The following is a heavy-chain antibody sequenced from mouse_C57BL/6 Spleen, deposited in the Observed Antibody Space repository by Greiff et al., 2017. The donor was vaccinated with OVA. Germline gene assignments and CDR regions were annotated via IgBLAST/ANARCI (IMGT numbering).Heavy chain of an antibody. J-gene: IGHJ3*01. V-gene: IGHV1-42*01. CDR1: GYSFTGYY. CDR2: INPSTGGT. D-gene: IGHD1-1*01. CDR3: ARTTITTVVDPWFAY. Sequence: VQLKESGPELVKPGASVKISCKASGYSFTGYYMNWVKQSPEKSLEWIGEINPSTGGTTYNQKFKAKATLTVDKSSSTAYMQLKSLTSEDSAVYYCARTTITTVVDPWFAYWGQGTLVTVSA.